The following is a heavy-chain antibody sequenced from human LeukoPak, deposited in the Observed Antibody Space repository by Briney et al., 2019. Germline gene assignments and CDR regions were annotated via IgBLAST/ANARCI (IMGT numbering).Heavy chain of an antibody. CDR3: ARGYCSGGSCYSGDY. V-gene: IGHV1-69*04. Sequence: GASVKVSCKASGYTFTGYYMHWVRQAPGQGLEWMGRIIPILGIANYAQKFQGRVTITADKSTSTAYMELSSLRSEDTAVYYCARGYCSGGSCYSGDYWGQGTLVTVSS. J-gene: IGHJ4*02. CDR1: GYTFTGYY. CDR2: IIPILGIA. D-gene: IGHD2-15*01.